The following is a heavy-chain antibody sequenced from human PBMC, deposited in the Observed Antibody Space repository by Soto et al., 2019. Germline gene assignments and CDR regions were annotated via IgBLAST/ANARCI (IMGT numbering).Heavy chain of an antibody. CDR2: ISAYNGNT. D-gene: IGHD6-6*01. J-gene: IGHJ5*02. CDR1: GYTFTSYG. CDR3: ARGRTLSAEIAARPSWFDP. V-gene: IGHV1-18*01. Sequence: ASVKVSCKASGYTFTSYGISWVRQAPGQGLEWMGWISAYNGNTNYAQKLQGRVTMTTDTSTSTAYMELRSLRSDDTAVYYCARGRTLSAEIAARPSWFDPWGQGTLVTVSS.